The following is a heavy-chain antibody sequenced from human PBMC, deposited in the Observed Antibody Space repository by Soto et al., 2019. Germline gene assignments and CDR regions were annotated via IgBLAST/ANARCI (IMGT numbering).Heavy chain of an antibody. CDR2: IYYSGST. CDR1: GGSISSGGYY. CDR3: ARAAHYSSPFRWLDP. Sequence: SETLSLTCTVSGGSISSGGYYWSWIRQHPGKGLEWIGYIYYSGSTYYNPSLKSRVTISVDTSKNQFSLKLSSVTAADTAVYYCARAAHYSSPFRWLDPWGEGTLVTVSS. J-gene: IGHJ5*02. V-gene: IGHV4-31*03. D-gene: IGHD6-13*01.